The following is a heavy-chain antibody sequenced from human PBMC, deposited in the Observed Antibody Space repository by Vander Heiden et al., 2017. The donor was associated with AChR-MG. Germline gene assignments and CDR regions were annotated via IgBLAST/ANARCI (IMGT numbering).Heavy chain of an antibody. CDR1: GDSVSSNSAT. Sequence: QVQLQQSGPGLVQPSQTLSLTCALSGDSVSSNSATRVWIRQYPTRAPEWLERTNCRSKSYNDYALSVRRRTSINPDTSRNQFSLQLNSVTPEDAAGYFYARRDCRGVFEYWGQGTLVTVSS. V-gene: IGHV6-1*02. CDR3: ARRDCRGVFEY. J-gene: IGHJ4*02. CDR2: TNCRSKSYN. D-gene: IGHD3-10*01.